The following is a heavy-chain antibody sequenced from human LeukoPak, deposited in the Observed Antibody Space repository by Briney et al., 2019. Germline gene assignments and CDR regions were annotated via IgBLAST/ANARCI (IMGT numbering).Heavy chain of an antibody. CDR2: IFSSGST. CDR3: ARGVAVAGSYYFDY. D-gene: IGHD6-19*01. V-gene: IGHV4-59*11. Sequence: PSETLSLTCTVSGDSISSHYWNWIRQPPGKGLEWVGYIFSSGSTSYNPSLKSRVTISVDTSNNQFSLRLTSVTAADTAVYYCARGVAVAGSYYFDYWGQGPLVTVSS. J-gene: IGHJ4*02. CDR1: GDSISSHY.